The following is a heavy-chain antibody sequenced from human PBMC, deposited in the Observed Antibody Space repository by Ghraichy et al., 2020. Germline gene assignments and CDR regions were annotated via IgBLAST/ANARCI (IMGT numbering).Heavy chain of an antibody. CDR1: GYTFTNYW. D-gene: IGHD3-10*01. J-gene: IGHJ3*02. V-gene: IGHV5-51*01. CDR2: VYPGDSDT. CDR3: ARPAFMVRVDGAFDI. Sequence: GESLNISCKGSGYTFTNYWIGWVRQMPGKGLEWMGIVYPGDSDTRYSPSFQGQVTISVDKSITTAYLQWSSLKASDTAMYYCARPAFMVRVDGAFDIWGQGTMVTVSS.